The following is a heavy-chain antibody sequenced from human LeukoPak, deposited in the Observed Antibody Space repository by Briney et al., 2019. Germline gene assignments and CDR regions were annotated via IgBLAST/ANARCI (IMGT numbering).Heavy chain of an antibody. V-gene: IGHV3-15*01. CDR3: TTTPYYYDSSGYYYEGINAFDI. CDR1: VFTFSNAW. D-gene: IGHD3-22*01. CDR2: IKSKTDGGTT. Sequence: GGSLTLSCAASVFTFSNAWMSWVRQAPGKGLEGVGRIKSKTDGGTTDYAAPVKGRFTISRDDSKNTLYLQMNSMKTEDTAVYYCTTTPYYYDSSGYYYEGINAFDIWGQGTMVTVSS. J-gene: IGHJ3*02.